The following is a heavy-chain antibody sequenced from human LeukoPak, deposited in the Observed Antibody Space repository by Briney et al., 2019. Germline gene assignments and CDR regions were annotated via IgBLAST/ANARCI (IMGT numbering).Heavy chain of an antibody. Sequence: PGGSLRLSCAASGFTFSSYSMNWVRQAPGKGLEWVSYISSSSTIYYADSVKGRFTISRDNAKNSLYLQMNSLRAEDTAVYYCARDGVVVDAFDIWGQGTMVTVSS. D-gene: IGHD2-15*01. CDR3: ARDGVVVDAFDI. J-gene: IGHJ3*02. V-gene: IGHV3-48*01. CDR1: GFTFSSYS. CDR2: ISSSSTI.